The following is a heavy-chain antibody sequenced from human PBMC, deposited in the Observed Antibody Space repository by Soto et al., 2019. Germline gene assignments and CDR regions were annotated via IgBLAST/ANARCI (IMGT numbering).Heavy chain of an antibody. CDR2: ISAYNGNT. J-gene: IGHJ6*02. CDR3: ARVRAINYYWMDD. D-gene: IGHD5-12*01. Sequence: ASVKVSFKASGYTFTSYGLSWVRTAPGQGLEWMGCISAYNGNTNYAQELQGRVTMTTDTSTSTAYMELRSLRSDDTALDYCARVRAINYYWMDDWGQGTTVTVSS. CDR1: GYTFTSYG. V-gene: IGHV1-18*04.